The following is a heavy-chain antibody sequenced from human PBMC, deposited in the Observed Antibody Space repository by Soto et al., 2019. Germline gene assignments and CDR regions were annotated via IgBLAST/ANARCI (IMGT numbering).Heavy chain of an antibody. J-gene: IGHJ4*02. V-gene: IGHV4-59*01. CDR3: ARETRDSSGYYYPDY. Sequence: QVQLQESGTGLVKPSETLSLTCTVSGGSISSYYWSWIRQPPGKGLEWIGYIYYSGSTNYNPSLKSRVTISVDTSKNQFSLKLSSVTAADTAVYYCARETRDSSGYYYPDYWGQGTLVTVSS. CDR2: IYYSGST. CDR1: GGSISSYY. D-gene: IGHD3-22*01.